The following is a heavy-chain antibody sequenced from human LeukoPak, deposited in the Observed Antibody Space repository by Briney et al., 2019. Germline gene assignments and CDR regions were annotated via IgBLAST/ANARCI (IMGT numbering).Heavy chain of an antibody. D-gene: IGHD3-22*01. J-gene: IGHJ4*02. Sequence: GGSLRLSCAASGFTFSSYAMSWVRQAPGKGLEWVSAISGSGGSTYYADSVKGRLTISRDNSKNTLYLQMNSLRAEDTAVYYCAKAEYYDSSGDYYFDYWGQGTLVTVSS. CDR2: ISGSGGST. CDR3: AKAEYYDSSGDYYFDY. V-gene: IGHV3-23*01. CDR1: GFTFSSYA.